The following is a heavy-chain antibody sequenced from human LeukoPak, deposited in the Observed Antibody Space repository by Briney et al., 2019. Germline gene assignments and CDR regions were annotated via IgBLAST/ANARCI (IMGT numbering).Heavy chain of an antibody. CDR3: ARAVSAPMAARPGRFYYYYMDA. D-gene: IGHD6-6*01. V-gene: IGHV3-7*03. Sequence: PGGSLRLSCAASGFTSGNHWMSWVRQAPGKGLEWVANINQDGSEKYYVDSVKGRFTISRGNAKKSLYLQMNSLRVEDTALYYCARAVSAPMAARPGRFYYYYMDAWGIGTTVTVSS. CDR2: INQDGSEK. CDR1: GFTSGNHW. J-gene: IGHJ6*03.